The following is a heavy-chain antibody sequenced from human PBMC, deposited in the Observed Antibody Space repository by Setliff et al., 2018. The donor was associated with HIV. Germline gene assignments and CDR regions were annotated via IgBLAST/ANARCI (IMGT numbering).Heavy chain of an antibody. D-gene: IGHD6-13*01. CDR2: INAGNGNT. Sequence: GASVKVSCKVSGYTLTELSRHWVRQAPGKGLEWMGWINAGNGNTKYSQKFQGRVTITTDESRSTAYMELSSLSSEDTAVFYCARVGHSSSYHYYGMDVWGQGTTVTVSS. CDR3: ARVGHSSSYHYYGMDV. J-gene: IGHJ6*02. CDR1: GYTLTELS. V-gene: IGHV1-3*01.